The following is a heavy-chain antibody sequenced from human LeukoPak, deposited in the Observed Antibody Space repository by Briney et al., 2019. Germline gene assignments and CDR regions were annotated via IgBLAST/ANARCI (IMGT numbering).Heavy chain of an antibody. CDR1: GFTFSSYE. J-gene: IGHJ4*02. CDR3: ARDYGGSSPFDY. Sequence: PEGSLRLSCAVSGFTFSSYEMNWVRQAPGKGLEWVSYISSSGSTIYYADSVKGRFTISRDNAKKSLYLQMNSLRAEDTAVYYCARDYGGSSPFDYWGQGTLVTVSS. V-gene: IGHV3-48*03. CDR2: ISSSGSTI. D-gene: IGHD4-23*01.